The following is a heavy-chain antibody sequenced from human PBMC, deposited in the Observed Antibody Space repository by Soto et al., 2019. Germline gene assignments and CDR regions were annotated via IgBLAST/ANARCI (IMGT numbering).Heavy chain of an antibody. D-gene: IGHD2-15*01. CDR1: GISFNNAW. CDR3: ARAWYCSVAGCNSLLYSFDY. CDR2: VKSKSNGETA. Sequence: GGSLTLSCVASGISFNNAWMSWVRQAPGKGLEWVGRVKSKSNGETADYAAPVKGRFTISRDDSSNTVYLHMNNLTTEDTALYYCARAWYCSVAGCNSLLYSFDYWGQGTQVTVSS. V-gene: IGHV3-15*01. J-gene: IGHJ4*02.